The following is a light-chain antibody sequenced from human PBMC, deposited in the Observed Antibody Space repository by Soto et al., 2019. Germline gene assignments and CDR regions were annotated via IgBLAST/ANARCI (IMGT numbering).Light chain of an antibody. V-gene: IGLV1-40*01. Sequence: QSVLPQPPSVSGAPGQRVTISCTGSSSNIGAGYDVHWYQQLPGTAPKLLIYDNSNRPSGVSDRFSGSKSGNSASLTISGLQAEDEADYYCYSYTSSNTYVFGTGTKVTVL. J-gene: IGLJ1*01. CDR3: YSYTSSNTYV. CDR1: SSNIGAGYD. CDR2: DNS.